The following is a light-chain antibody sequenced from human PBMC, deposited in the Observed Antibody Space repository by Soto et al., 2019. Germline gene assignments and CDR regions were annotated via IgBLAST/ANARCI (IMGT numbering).Light chain of an antibody. Sequence: DIQLTQSPSSVSASVGDSVTITCRASQSVRKWLAWYKQEPGKAPELLIYAASTLQTGIPSRFSGNESGRDFTLTISCLQPDDFATYYCQHANSWVAFTFGGGTKVEI. CDR2: AAS. V-gene: IGKV1-12*01. CDR3: QHANSWVAFT. J-gene: IGKJ4*01. CDR1: QSVRKW.